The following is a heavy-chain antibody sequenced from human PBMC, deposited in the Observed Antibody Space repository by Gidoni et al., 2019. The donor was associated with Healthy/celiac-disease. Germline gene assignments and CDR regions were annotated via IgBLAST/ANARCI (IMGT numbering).Heavy chain of an antibody. J-gene: IGHJ4*02. D-gene: IGHD3-10*01. V-gene: IGHV3-30*18. CDR3: AKDSRVLLWFGEPDY. CDR2: ISYAGSNK. CDR1: GFTFSSYG. Sequence: QVQLVESGGGVVEPGRSLRLSCAASGFTFSSYGMHWVRQAPGKGLEWVAVISYAGSNKYYADSVKGRFTISRDNSKNTLYLQMNSLRAEDTAVYYCAKDSRVLLWFGEPDYWGQGTLVTVSS.